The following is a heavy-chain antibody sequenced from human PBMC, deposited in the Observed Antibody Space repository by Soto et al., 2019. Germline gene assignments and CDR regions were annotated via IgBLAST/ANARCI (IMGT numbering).Heavy chain of an antibody. D-gene: IGHD6-19*01. V-gene: IGHV4-39*01. J-gene: IGHJ5*02. CDR2: VYYSGIT. CDR3: TKPRSSLQWPPFDP. CDR1: GGSFSITNYY. Sequence: SETLSLTCPVSGGSFSITNYYWGWIRQPPGKGLEWIGCVYYSGITNYNPSLKSRVTISVDTSKNQFSLKLSSVTAADTAVYYCTKPRSSLQWPPFDPWGHGTQVTVSS.